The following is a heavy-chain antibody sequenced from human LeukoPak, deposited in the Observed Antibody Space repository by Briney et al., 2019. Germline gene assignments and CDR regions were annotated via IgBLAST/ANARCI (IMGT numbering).Heavy chain of an antibody. CDR2: ISDSGGST. J-gene: IGHJ5*02. V-gene: IGHV3-23*01. CDR3: AKRVHSSNWYGWFDP. D-gene: IGHD6-13*01. CDR1: GFTFSSYA. Sequence: GGSLRLSCAASGFTFSSYAMSWVRQAPGKGLEWVSAISDSGGSTYYADSVKGRLTISRDNSKNTLHLQMNSLRAEDTAVYYCAKRVHSSNWYGWFDPWGQGTLVTVSS.